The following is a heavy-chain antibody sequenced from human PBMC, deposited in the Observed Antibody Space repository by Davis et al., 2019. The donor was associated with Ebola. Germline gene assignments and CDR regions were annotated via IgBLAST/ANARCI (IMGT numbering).Heavy chain of an antibody. J-gene: IGHJ4*02. D-gene: IGHD3-10*01. CDR2: INPYSGGA. CDR1: GYTFTGYY. V-gene: IGHV1-2*06. CDR3: VRLSFGEVGFDY. Sequence: ASVNSCKASGYTFTGYYIHWVRQAPGQGLEWMGRINPYSGGASYAQKFRGRVTMTGDTSIDTTYMELRSLRSDDTAVYYCVRLSFGEVGFDYWGQGTLVTVSS.